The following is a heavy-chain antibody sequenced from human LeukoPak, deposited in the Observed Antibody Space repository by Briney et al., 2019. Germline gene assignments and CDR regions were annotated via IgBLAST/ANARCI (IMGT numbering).Heavy chain of an antibody. CDR2: IYYSGST. J-gene: IGHJ3*02. Sequence: SETLSLTCTVSGYSISSDNYWGWIRQPPGKGLEWIGSIYYSGSTYYNPSLKSRVTISVDTSKNQFSLKLSSVTAADTAVYYCARPSNTYYYDSSGRGAFDIWGQGTMVTVSS. D-gene: IGHD3-22*01. V-gene: IGHV4-38-2*02. CDR1: GYSISSDNY. CDR3: ARPSNTYYYDSSGRGAFDI.